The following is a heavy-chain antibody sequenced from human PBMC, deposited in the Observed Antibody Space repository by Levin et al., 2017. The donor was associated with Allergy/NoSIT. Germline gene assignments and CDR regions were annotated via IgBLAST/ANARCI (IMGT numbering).Heavy chain of an antibody. J-gene: IGHJ4*02. Sequence: SGPTLVKPPQTLTLTCTFSGFSLSTSGMRVSWIRQPPGKALEWLARIDWDDDKFYSTSLKTRLTISKDTSKNQVVLTMTNMDPVDTATYYCARTSLVCSGGSCYSESFDYWGQGTLVTVSS. D-gene: IGHD2-15*01. CDR1: GFSLSTSGMR. CDR2: IDWDDDK. CDR3: ARTSLVCSGGSCYSESFDY. V-gene: IGHV2-70*04.